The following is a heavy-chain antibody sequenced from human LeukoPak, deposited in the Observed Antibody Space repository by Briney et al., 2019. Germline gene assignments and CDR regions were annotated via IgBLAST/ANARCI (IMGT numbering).Heavy chain of an antibody. D-gene: IGHD3-10*01. J-gene: IGHJ4*02. CDR3: ARVGYFYGSGSQTGGYLDY. CDR2: INPNGGGR. V-gene: IGHV1-2*02. CDR1: GYTFTGYY. Sequence: ASVKVSCKASGYTFTGYYMHWVRQAPGQGLEWMGWINPNGGGREYAQKFQGRVNMTRDTAISTACMELSSLTFDDTAIYYCARVGYFYGSGSQTGGYLDYWGQGTLVTVSS.